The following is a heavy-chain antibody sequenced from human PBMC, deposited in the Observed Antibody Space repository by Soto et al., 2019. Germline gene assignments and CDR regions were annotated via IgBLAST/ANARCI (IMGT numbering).Heavy chain of an antibody. CDR2: IYHTGIT. CDR1: SDSISSYNW. D-gene: IGHD3-10*01. CDR3: ARAAVRGVITLDY. J-gene: IGHJ4*02. V-gene: IGHV4-4*02. Sequence: PSETLSLTCDVSSDSISSYNWWSWVRQPPGKGLEWIGEIYHTGITNYNPSLKSRVTISVDKSKNQFSLNLRSVTAADTAVYYCARAAVRGVITLDYWGQGTLVTVSS.